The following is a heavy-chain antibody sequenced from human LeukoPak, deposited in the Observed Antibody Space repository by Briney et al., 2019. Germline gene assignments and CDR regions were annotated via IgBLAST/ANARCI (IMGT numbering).Heavy chain of an antibody. CDR2: IYSDGRT. V-gene: IGHV3-66*01. J-gene: IGHJ4*02. D-gene: IGHD5-18*01. Sequence: GGSLRLSCAASGFTVSNNYMSWVRQAPGKGLEWVSIIYSDGRTYYADSVKGRFTISRDNSKNTLFLQMNSLRAKDTAVYYCARSSRGYNYGYFDYWGQGTLVTVSS. CDR3: ARSSRGYNYGYFDY. CDR1: GFTVSNNY.